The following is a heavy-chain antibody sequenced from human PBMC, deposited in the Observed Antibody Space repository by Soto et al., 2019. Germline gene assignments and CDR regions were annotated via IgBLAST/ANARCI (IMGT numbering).Heavy chain of an antibody. CDR1: GFTFSSYA. J-gene: IGHJ4*02. CDR2: SSGSGDNT. V-gene: IGHV3-23*01. CDR3: AKGLRLKYSSTSPIDYFDH. D-gene: IGHD2-21*01. Sequence: VQLLEFGGGLVQPGESLRLSCAASGFTFSSYAMSWVRQAPGKGLEWVSASSGSGDNTYYADSVRGRFSISRDKSKNTLYLEMNSLRAEDTAVYYCAKGLRLKYSSTSPIDYFDHWGQGTLVTVSS.